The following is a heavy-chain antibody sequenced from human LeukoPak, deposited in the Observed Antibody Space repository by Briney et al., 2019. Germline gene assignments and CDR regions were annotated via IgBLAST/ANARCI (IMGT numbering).Heavy chain of an antibody. CDR1: GGSFSGYY. D-gene: IGHD4-11*01. J-gene: IGHJ5*02. Sequence: PSETLSLTCAVNGGSFSGYYWSWIRQPPGKGLEWIGEINHSGSTNYNPSLKSRVSISVDTSKNQFSLKLSSVTAADTAVYYCAKSYDYSNPLGFDPWGQGTLVTVSS. CDR2: INHSGST. CDR3: AKSYDYSNPLGFDP. V-gene: IGHV4-34*01.